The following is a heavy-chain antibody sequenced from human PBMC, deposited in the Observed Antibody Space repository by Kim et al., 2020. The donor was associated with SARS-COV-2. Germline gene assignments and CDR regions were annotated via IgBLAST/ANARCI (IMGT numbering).Heavy chain of an antibody. Sequence: SETLSLTCTVSGGSISSSSYYWGWIRQPPGKGLEWIGSIYYSGSTYYNPSLKSRVTISVDTSKNQFSLKLSSVTAADTAVYYCAVVVAATPLAFDIWGQGTMVTVSS. CDR2: IYYSGST. V-gene: IGHV4-39*01. CDR1: GGSISSSSYY. J-gene: IGHJ3*02. D-gene: IGHD2-15*01. CDR3: AVVVAATPLAFDI.